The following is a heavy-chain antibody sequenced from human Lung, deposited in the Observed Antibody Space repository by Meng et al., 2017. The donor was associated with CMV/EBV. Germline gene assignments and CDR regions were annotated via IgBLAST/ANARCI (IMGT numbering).Heavy chain of an antibody. Sequence: QVQLVQSVAEVKKPXSAVKVSCKAAGGTFSSYAISWVRQAPGQGLEWRGGIIPIFGTANYAQKFQGRVTITADESTSTAYMKLSSLRSEDTAVYYCARGHNWNYAGRNWFDPWCPGTLVNVSS. CDR3: ARGHNWNYAGRNWFDP. V-gene: IGHV1-69*12. D-gene: IGHD1-7*01. CDR2: IIPIFGTA. J-gene: IGHJ5*02. CDR1: GGTFSSYA.